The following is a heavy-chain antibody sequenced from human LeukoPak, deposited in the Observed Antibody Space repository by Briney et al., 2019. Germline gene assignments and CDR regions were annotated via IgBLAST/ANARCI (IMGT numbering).Heavy chain of an antibody. CDR1: GFTFSSYG. J-gene: IGHJ4*02. V-gene: IGHV3-33*01. CDR3: AIPAGIADHDY. Sequence: GGSLRLSCAASGFTFSSYGMHWVRQAPGKGLEWVAVIWYDGSNKYYADSVKGRFTTSRDNSKNTLYLQMNSLRAEDTAVYYCAIPAGIADHDYWGQGTLVTVSS. D-gene: IGHD6-13*01. CDR2: IWYDGSNK.